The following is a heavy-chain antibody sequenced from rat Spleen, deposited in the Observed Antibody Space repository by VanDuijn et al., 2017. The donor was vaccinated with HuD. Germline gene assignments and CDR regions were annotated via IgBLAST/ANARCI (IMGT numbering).Heavy chain of an antibody. Sequence: QVQLKESGPGLVQPSQTLSLTCTVSGFSLTSNSVSWVRQPPGKGLEWMGAIWSGGSTNYNSALKSRLSISRDTSKSQLFLKMSSLDTDDTAIYYCANMKGNYYDGYFFVNWGHGTLVTVSS. J-gene: IGHJ3*01. D-gene: IGHD1-12*03. CDR2: IWSGGST. CDR3: ANMKGNYYDGYFFVN. V-gene: IGHV2-1*01. CDR1: GFSLTSNS.